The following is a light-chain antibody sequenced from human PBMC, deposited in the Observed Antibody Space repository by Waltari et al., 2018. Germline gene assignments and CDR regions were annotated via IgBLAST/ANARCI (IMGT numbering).Light chain of an antibody. CDR3: SSYTSSKTRV. J-gene: IGLJ3*02. CDR2: DVS. Sequence: QSALTQPASVSGSPGQSITISCTGTSSDVGGYNHVSWYQHHPGKAPKLIIYDVSNRPSGVSNRFSGSKSDNTASLTISGLQAEDEADYYCSSYTSSKTRVFGGGTKLTVL. CDR1: SSDVGGYNH. V-gene: IGLV2-14*03.